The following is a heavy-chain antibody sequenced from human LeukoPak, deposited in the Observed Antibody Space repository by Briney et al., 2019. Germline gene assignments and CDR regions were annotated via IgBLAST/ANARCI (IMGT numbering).Heavy chain of an antibody. D-gene: IGHD3-10*01. CDR3: AKLMLWFGPGDAFDI. CDR2: IKQDGSEK. Sequence: GGSLRLSCAASGFTFSSYWMSWVRQAPGKGLEWVANIKQDGSEKYYVDSVKGRFTISRDNAKNSLYLQMNSLRAEDTAVYYCAKLMLWFGPGDAFDIWGQGTMVTVSS. J-gene: IGHJ3*02. V-gene: IGHV3-7*03. CDR1: GFTFSSYW.